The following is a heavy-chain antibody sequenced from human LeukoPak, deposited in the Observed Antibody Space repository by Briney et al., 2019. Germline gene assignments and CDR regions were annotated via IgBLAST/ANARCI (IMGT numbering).Heavy chain of an antibody. CDR2: ISSSSSYI. CDR1: GFTSSSHG. J-gene: IGHJ4*02. D-gene: IGHD7-27*01. CDR3: ARGGNWGALGL. Sequence: PGGSMRLSCAGSGFTSSSHGMSWVRQAPGKGLEWVSSISSSSSYIYYADSVKGRFTISRDNAKNTLYLQMNSLRAEDTAVYYCARGGNWGALGLWGQGTLVTVSS. V-gene: IGHV3-21*01.